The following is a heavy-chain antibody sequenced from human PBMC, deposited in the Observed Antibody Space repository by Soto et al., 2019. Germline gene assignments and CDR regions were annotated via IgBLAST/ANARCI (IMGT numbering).Heavy chain of an antibody. CDR2: IHYSGRT. CDR1: SGSLSSGTYY. V-gene: IGHV4-39*01. Sequence: QLQLQESGPGLVKPSETLSLTCTVSSGSLSSGTYYWGWIRQPPGKGLEWIANIHYSGRTYYNPSLESRVAISVDTSSSEFFLDLNSVIAADTAVYYCARLHNEECGDDTFDTWGRGTMVSVSS. CDR3: ARLHNEECGDDTFDT. J-gene: IGHJ3*02. D-gene: IGHD3-10*01.